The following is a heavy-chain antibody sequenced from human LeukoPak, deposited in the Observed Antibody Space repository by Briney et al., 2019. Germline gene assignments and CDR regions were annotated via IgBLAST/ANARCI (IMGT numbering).Heavy chain of an antibody. J-gene: IGHJ5*02. CDR2: IYTSGST. V-gene: IGHV4-61*02. CDR1: GGSISSGSYY. CDR3: ARDSRSLYDFWSGYYNSWFDP. D-gene: IGHD3-3*01. Sequence: SQTLSLTCTVSGGSISSGSYYWSWIRQPAGKGLEWIGRIYTSGSTNYNPSLKSRVTISVDTSKNQLSLKLSSVTAADTAVYYCARDSRSLYDFWSGYYNSWFDPWGQGTLVTVSS.